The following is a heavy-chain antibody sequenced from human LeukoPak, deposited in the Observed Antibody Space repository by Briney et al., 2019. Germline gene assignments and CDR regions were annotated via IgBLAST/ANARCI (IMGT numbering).Heavy chain of an antibody. Sequence: SVKVSCKASGGTFSSYAISWVRQAPGQGFEWMGRIIPIFGTANYAQKFQGRVTIPTDESTSTAYMELSSLRSEDTAVYYCAREAEYPYNWFDPCGQGTLVTVSS. V-gene: IGHV1-69*05. CDR1: GGTFSSYA. D-gene: IGHD2-2*01. CDR3: AREAEYPYNWFDP. J-gene: IGHJ5*02. CDR2: IIPIFGTA.